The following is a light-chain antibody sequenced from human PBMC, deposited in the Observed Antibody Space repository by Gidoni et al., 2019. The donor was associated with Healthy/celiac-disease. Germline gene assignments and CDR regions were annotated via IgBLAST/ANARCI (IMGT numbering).Light chain of an antibody. J-gene: IGLJ2*01. CDR2: QDS. V-gene: IGLV3-1*01. CDR3: QAWDSSTVV. Sequence: SYELTQTPSVSVSPGQTASITCSGDKLGDKYSCWYQQKPDQSPVLVIYQDSKRHSGIPERFSGSNSGNTATLTISGTQAMDEADYYCQAWDSSTVVFGGGTKLTVL. CDR1: KLGDKY.